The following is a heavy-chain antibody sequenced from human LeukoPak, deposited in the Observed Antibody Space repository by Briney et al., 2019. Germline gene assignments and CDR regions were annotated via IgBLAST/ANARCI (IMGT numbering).Heavy chain of an antibody. Sequence: PWVSLTLSCAASGFTFSSYAMVWVRQAPGKGREGGSAISSSSGSTYYADSVKVRFTIARYNSKNTLYLQMKSLRAEGTAVYYCAQDMYDFWSGSTDYWGQGTLVTVSS. CDR2: ISSSSGST. J-gene: IGHJ4*02. CDR1: GFTFSSYA. V-gene: IGHV3-23*01. D-gene: IGHD3-3*01. CDR3: AQDMYDFWSGSTDY.